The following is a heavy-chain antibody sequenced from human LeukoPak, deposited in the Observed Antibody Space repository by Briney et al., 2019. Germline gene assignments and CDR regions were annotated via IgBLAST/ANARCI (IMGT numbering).Heavy chain of an antibody. J-gene: IGHJ4*02. CDR2: ISGSGGST. CDR3: AREATYYSASGTSYSPHYFDY. V-gene: IGHV3-23*01. D-gene: IGHD3-10*01. CDR1: GFTFSGYA. Sequence: PGGSLRLSCAASGFTFSGYAMSWVRQAPGKGLEWVSAISGSGGSTYYADSVKGRLTISRDNSKNTLYLQMNSLRAEDTAVYYCAREATYYSASGTSYSPHYFDYWGQGTLVTVSS.